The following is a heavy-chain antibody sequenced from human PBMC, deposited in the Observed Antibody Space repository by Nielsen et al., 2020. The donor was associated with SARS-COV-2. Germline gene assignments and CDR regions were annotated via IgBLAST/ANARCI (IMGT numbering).Heavy chain of an antibody. Sequence: GESPKISCAASGFTFSSYGMHWVRQAPGKGLEWVAVIWYDGSNKYYADSVKGRFTISRDNSKNTLYLQMNSLRAEDTAVYYCARAVLRDWYFDLWGRGTLVTVSS. V-gene: IGHV3-33*01. J-gene: IGHJ2*01. CDR3: ARAVLRDWYFDL. CDR2: IWYDGSNK. CDR1: GFTFSSYG. D-gene: IGHD2/OR15-2a*01.